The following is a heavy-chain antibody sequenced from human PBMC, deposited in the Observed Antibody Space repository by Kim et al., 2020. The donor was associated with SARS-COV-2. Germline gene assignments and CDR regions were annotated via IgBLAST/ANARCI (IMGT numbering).Heavy chain of an antibody. J-gene: IGHJ4*02. D-gene: IGHD3-3*01. CDR3: ASSQSQYYDFWSGYYDYYFDY. CDR1: GGSISSYY. V-gene: IGHV4-59*01. Sequence: SETLSLTCTVSGGSISSYYWSWIRQPPGKGLEWIGYIYYSGSTNYNPSLKSRVTISVDTSKNQFSLKLSSVTAADTAVYYCASSQSQYYDFWSGYYDYYFDYGGQGTLVTVSS. CDR2: IYYSGST.